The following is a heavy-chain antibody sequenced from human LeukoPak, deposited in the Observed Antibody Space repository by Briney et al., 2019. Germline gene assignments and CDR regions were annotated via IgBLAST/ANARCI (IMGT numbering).Heavy chain of an antibody. J-gene: IGHJ4*02. CDR1: GFTFTSYS. CDR3: ARDRYDILTGYAR. CDR2: INSDGSST. Sequence: GGSLRLSCAASGFTFTSYSMNWVRQAPGKGLVWVSRINSDGSSTSYADSVKGRFTISRDNAKNTLYLQMNSLRAEDTAVYYCARDRYDILTGYARWGQGTLVTVSS. V-gene: IGHV3-74*01. D-gene: IGHD3-9*01.